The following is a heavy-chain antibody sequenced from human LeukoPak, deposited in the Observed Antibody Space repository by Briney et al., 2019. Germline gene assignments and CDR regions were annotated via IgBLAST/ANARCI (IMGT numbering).Heavy chain of an antibody. V-gene: IGHV1-2*02. CDR1: GYTFTGYY. Sequence: ASVKVSCKASGYTFTGYYMHWVRQAPGQGLEWMGWINPNSGGTNYAQKFQGRVTMTRDTSISTAYMELSRLRSDDTAVYYCASDGENYYDSSGYLHWGQGTLVTVSS. CDR3: ASDGENYYDSSGYLH. CDR2: INPNSGGT. J-gene: IGHJ4*02. D-gene: IGHD3-22*01.